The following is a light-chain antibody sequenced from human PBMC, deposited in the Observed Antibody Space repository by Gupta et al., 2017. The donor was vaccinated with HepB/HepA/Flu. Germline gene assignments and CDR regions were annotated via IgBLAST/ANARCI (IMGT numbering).Light chain of an antibody. J-gene: IGLJ1*01. CDR3: QSYDSSLSGPFV. Sequence: QSVLTQPPSVSGAPGQRVTISCTGSSSNIGAGYDVPWYQQLPGTAPKLLIYGNSNRHRGGPDRFFGSKSGTSAAPAITGLQAGEEADYYCQSYDSSLSGPFVFGTGTKVTVL. CDR2: GNS. CDR1: SSNIGAGYD. V-gene: IGLV1-40*01.